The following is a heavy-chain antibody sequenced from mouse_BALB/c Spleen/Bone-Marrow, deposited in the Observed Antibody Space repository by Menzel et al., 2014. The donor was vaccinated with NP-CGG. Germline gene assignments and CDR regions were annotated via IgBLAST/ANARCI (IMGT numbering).Heavy chain of an antibody. J-gene: IGHJ1*01. CDR1: GDSIXSGY. D-gene: IGHD1-1*01. CDR2: ISYSGST. Sequence: ESGPSLVKPSQTLSLPCSVTGDSIXSGYWNWIRKFPGNKLEYMGYISYSGSTYYNPSLKSRISITRDTSKNXYYLQLNSVTTEDTATYYCARYYYGSSYWYFDVWGAGTTVTVSS. CDR3: ARYYYGSSYWYFDV. V-gene: IGHV3-8*02.